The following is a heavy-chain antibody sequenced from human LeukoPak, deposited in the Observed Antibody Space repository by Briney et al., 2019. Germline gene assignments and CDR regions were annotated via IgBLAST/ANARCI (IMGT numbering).Heavy chain of an antibody. V-gene: IGHV4-61*08. CDR3: AREAPGGSGWTYFDY. Sequence: SETLSLTCTVSGGSVSSGGYSWNWIRQPPGKTLEWIGYIYYSGSTNYNPSLKSRVTISVDTSKNQFSLKLTSVTAADTAVYYCAREAPGGSGWTYFDYWGQGSLVTVSS. CDR2: IYYSGST. J-gene: IGHJ4*02. D-gene: IGHD6-19*01. CDR1: GGSVSSGGYS.